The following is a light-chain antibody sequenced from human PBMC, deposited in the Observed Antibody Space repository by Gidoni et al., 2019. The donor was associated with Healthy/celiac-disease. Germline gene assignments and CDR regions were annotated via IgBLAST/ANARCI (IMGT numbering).Light chain of an antibody. J-gene: IGKJ4*01. Sequence: EIVMTQFLATLSVSPEERVTLSCRASQSVSINLDWYRQKPGQAPRLLIYGVSTRATGIPARFVGSGSGTEFTLTISSLQSEDFAIYCCQQYNNRPLTFGGGTKVEI. CDR3: QQYNNRPLT. V-gene: IGKV3-15*01. CDR1: QSVSIN. CDR2: GVS.